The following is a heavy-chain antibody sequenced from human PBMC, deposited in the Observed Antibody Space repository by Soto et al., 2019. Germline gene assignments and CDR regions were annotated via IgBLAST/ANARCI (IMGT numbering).Heavy chain of an antibody. CDR1: GGSISSYY. CDR2: IYYTGTT. J-gene: IGHJ4*02. Sequence: SETLSLTCTVSGGSISSYYWSWIRRPPGKGLEWIGYIYYTGTTNYNPSLKSRVTISVDTSRDQFSLKLSSVTAADTAVYYCARATWGNTYGYFEAPFDYWGQGTLVTVSS. V-gene: IGHV4-59*01. D-gene: IGHD5-18*01. CDR3: ARATWGNTYGYFEAPFDY.